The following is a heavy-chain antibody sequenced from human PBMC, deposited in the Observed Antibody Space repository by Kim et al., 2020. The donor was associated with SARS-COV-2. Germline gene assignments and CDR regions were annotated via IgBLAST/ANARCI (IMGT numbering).Heavy chain of an antibody. CDR2: INHSGST. Sequence: SETLSLTCAVYGGSFSGYYWSWIRQPPGKGLEWIGEINHSGSTNYNPSLKSRVTISVDTSKNQFSLKLSSVTAADTAVYYCARGGGSGSYYNGGYWGQGTLVTVSS. J-gene: IGHJ4*02. D-gene: IGHD3-10*01. CDR1: GGSFSGYY. V-gene: IGHV4-34*01. CDR3: ARGGGSGSYYNGGY.